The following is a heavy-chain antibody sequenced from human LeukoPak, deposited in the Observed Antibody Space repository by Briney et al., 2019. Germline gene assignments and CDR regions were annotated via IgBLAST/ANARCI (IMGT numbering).Heavy chain of an antibody. CDR2: IYHSGTT. V-gene: IGHV4-38-2*01. D-gene: IGHD6-6*01. J-gene: IGHJ5*02. CDR3: ARRIAARPGWLDP. Sequence: PSETLSLTCAVSGYSISSGYYWGWIRQPPRKGLEGTDIIYHSGTTYYNPSLKSRFTISVDTSKNHFSLKLSSVTAADTAVHYCARRIAARPGWLDPWGEGTLVTVSS. CDR1: GYSISSGYY.